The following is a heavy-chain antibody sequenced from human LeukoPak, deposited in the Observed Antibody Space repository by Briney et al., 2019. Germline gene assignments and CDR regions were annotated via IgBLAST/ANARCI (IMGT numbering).Heavy chain of an antibody. D-gene: IGHD5-12*01. CDR2: INHRGST. CDR1: GGSFSGYY. Sequence: SETLSLTCAVYGGSFSGYYWSWIRQPPGKGLEWIGEINHRGSTNYNPSLKSRVTISLDKSKNQFSLRLSSVTAADTAVYYCARYRGASGYHFDYWGQGTLVTVSS. V-gene: IGHV4-34*01. J-gene: IGHJ4*02. CDR3: ARYRGASGYHFDY.